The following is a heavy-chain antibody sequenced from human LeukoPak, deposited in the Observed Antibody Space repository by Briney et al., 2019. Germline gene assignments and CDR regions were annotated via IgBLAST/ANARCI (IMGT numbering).Heavy chain of an antibody. J-gene: IGHJ3*02. D-gene: IGHD6-13*01. Sequence: GGSLRLSCAASGFTFSSDAMSWVRQAPGKGLEWVSAISGSGGSTYYADSVKGRLTISRDNSKNTLYLQMNSLRAEDTAVYYCAKVYSSSWYPDAFDIWGQGTMVTVSS. CDR2: ISGSGGST. V-gene: IGHV3-23*01. CDR3: AKVYSSSWYPDAFDI. CDR1: GFTFSSDA.